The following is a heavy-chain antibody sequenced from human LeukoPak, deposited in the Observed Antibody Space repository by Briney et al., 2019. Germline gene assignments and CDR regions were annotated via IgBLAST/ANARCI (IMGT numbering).Heavy chain of an antibody. CDR3: ARENSGSYSPFDY. J-gene: IGHJ4*02. V-gene: IGHV1-69*05. D-gene: IGHD1-26*01. Sequence: GASVKVSCKASGGTFSSYAISWVRQAPGQGLEWMGGIIPIFGTANYAQKFQGRVTITTDESTSTAYMELSSLRSEDTAVYYCARENSGSYSPFDYWGQGTLVTVSS. CDR2: IIPIFGTA. CDR1: GGTFSSYA.